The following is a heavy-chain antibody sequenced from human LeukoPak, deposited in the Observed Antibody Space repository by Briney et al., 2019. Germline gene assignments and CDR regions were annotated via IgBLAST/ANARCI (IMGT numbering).Heavy chain of an antibody. Sequence: GGSLRLSCAASGFTFNIHSMNWVRQAPGKGLEWISYISGSSSGSTSIIHYADSVKGRFTISRDNAKNSLHLQMDSLSAEDTAVYYCGRDFWSGYYTEDWGQGALVIVSS. J-gene: IGHJ4*02. D-gene: IGHD3-3*01. CDR3: GRDFWSGYYTED. V-gene: IGHV3-48*04. CDR2: ISGSSSGSTSII. CDR1: GFTFNIHS.